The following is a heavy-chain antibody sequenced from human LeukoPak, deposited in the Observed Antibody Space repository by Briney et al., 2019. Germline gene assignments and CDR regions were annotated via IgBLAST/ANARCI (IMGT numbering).Heavy chain of an antibody. CDR2: ISFDGYTGSNK. D-gene: IGHD1/OR15-1a*01. J-gene: IGHJ4*02. CDR1: GFTFSSYT. Sequence: GGSLRLSCAASGFTFSSYTMHWVRQAPGKGLGWVAVISFDGYTGSNKYYADSVKGRFTISRDTSKNTLYLQMNSLRPEDTAVYYCARDGTARGIHTYFDYWGQGTLVTVSS. V-gene: IGHV3-30*04. CDR3: ARDGTARGIHTYFDY.